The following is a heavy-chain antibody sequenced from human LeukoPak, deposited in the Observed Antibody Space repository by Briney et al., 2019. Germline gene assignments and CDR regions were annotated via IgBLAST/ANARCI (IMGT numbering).Heavy chain of an antibody. CDR1: GGSFSSGGSY. Sequence: SETLSLTCSVSGGSFSSGGSYWTWIRQRPGKGLEWIGYIYYSGFTFYRPSLKTRFFISLDTSENQVSLKVNSVSAADTAVYYCARGGFFGSGSLFDSWGQGTLVTVSS. D-gene: IGHD3-10*01. CDR3: ARGGFFGSGSLFDS. CDR2: IYYSGFT. J-gene: IGHJ4*02. V-gene: IGHV4-31*03.